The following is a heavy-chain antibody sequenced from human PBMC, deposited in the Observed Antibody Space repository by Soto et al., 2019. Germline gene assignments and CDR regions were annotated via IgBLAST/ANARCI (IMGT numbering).Heavy chain of an antibody. D-gene: IGHD5-18*01. J-gene: IGHJ6*02. CDR3: ARDPGFGFGYSYAFAMDV. CDR1: GYTFSNYG. V-gene: IGHV1-18*01. CDR2: ISGYNGNT. Sequence: QVQLVQSGAEVKKPGASVKGSCKASGYTFSNYGISWVRQGPGQGLERMGWISGYNGNTHYEEKVQDRIKMTTDTSTSTSYLELRSLTSDDTAVYFCARDPGFGFGYSYAFAMDVWGQGTTVTVSS.